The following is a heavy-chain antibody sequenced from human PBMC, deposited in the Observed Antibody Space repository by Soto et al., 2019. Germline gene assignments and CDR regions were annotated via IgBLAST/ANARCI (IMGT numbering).Heavy chain of an antibody. J-gene: IGHJ4*02. CDR2: IYYSGST. Sequence: SETLSLTCTVSGGSISSGGYYWSWIRQHPGKGLEWTGYIYYSGSTYYNPSLKSRVTISVDASKNQFSLKLSSVTAADTAVYYCASAYHYDSSGYFFDYWGQGTLVTVSS. CDR1: GGSISSGGYY. D-gene: IGHD3-22*01. CDR3: ASAYHYDSSGYFFDY. V-gene: IGHV4-31*03.